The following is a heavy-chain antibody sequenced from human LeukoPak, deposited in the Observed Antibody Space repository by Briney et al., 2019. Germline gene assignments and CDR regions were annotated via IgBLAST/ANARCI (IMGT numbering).Heavy chain of an antibody. D-gene: IGHD1-26*01. Sequence: PGGSLRLSCAASGFTFSSYSMNWVRQAREKGLEWVSTISSSSSYIYYADSVKGRFTISRDNAKNSLYLQMNSLRAEDTAVYYCARGDIVGATFDYWGQGTLVTVS. J-gene: IGHJ4*02. V-gene: IGHV3-21*01. CDR1: GFTFSSYS. CDR2: ISSSSSYI. CDR3: ARGDIVGATFDY.